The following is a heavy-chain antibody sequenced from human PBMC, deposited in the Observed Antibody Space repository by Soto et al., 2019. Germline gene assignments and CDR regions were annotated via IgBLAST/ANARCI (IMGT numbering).Heavy chain of an antibody. V-gene: IGHV4-31*03. CDR2: IYYSGTT. J-gene: IGHJ4*02. CDR3: ARRRPKAGLFDY. D-gene: IGHD6-13*01. CDR1: GGSISSGAYY. Sequence: QVQLQESGPGLVKPSQTLSLTCTVSGGSISSGAYYWSWIRQHPGKGLEWVGYIYYSGTTYYNPSLQSRLTIARDTPKNQFSLNLTSVTAADTALYYCARRRPKAGLFDYWGRGTLVTVSS.